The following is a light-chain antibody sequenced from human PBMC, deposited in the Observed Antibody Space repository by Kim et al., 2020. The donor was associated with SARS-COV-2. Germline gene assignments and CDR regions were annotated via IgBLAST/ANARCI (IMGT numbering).Light chain of an antibody. V-gene: IGKV3-11*01. Sequence: PWYPGERATSASRASQSVSSYLAWYQQKPGQAPRLLIYDASNRATGIPARFSGSGSGTDFTLTISSLEPEDFAGYYCQKRSNWVTFGGGTKVDIK. CDR2: DAS. CDR3: QKRSNWVT. J-gene: IGKJ4*01. CDR1: QSVSSY.